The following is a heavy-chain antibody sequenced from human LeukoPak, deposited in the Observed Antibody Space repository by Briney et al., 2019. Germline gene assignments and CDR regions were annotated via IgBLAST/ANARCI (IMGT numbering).Heavy chain of an antibody. CDR1: GGSFSGYY. J-gene: IGHJ6*03. CDR3: ARDRVDSSSWYSDYYYYYYMDV. Sequence: PSETLSLTCAVYGGSFSGYYWSWIRQPPGKGLEWIGEINHSGSTNYNPSLKSRVTISVDTSKNQFSLKLSSVTAADTAVYYCARDRVDSSSWYSDYYYYYYMDVWGKGTTVTVSS. CDR2: INHSGST. D-gene: IGHD6-13*01. V-gene: IGHV4-34*01.